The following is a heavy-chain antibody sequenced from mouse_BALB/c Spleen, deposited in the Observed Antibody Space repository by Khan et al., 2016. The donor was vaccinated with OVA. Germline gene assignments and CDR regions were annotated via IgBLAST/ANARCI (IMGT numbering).Heavy chain of an antibody. D-gene: IGHD1-1*01. CDR3: TRVGYYYDSEGFAY. CDR2: VSTGGSYT. J-gene: IGHJ3*01. V-gene: IGHV5-6*01. Sequence: EVELVESGGDLVKPGGSLKLSCAASGFTFSTYGMSWVRQAPDKRLEWVATVSTGGSYTYYPDSVKGRFTISRDNAKNTLYLQMSGLRSEDTAMFSGTRVGYYYDSEGFAYWGQGTLVTVSA. CDR1: GFTFSTYG.